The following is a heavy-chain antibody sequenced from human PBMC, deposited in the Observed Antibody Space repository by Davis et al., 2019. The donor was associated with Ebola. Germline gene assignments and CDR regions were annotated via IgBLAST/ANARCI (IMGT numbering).Heavy chain of an antibody. CDR1: GFTFSSYW. D-gene: IGHD6-13*01. J-gene: IGHJ4*02. CDR2: IKQDGSEK. CDR3: ARAVEGSWGRGYFDY. V-gene: IGHV3-7*01. Sequence: GGSLRLSCAASGFTFSSYWMSWVRQAPGKGLEWVANIKQDGSEKYYVDSVKGRFTISRDNAKNSLYLQMNSLRAEDTAVYYCARAVEGSWGRGYFDYWGQGTLVTVSS.